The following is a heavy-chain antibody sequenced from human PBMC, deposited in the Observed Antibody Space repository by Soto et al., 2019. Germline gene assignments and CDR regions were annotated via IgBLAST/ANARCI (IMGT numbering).Heavy chain of an antibody. V-gene: IGHV1-18*01. CDR1: GYTFTSYG. D-gene: IGHD6-19*01. CDR2: ISAYNGNT. Sequence: ASVKVSCKASGYTFTSYGISWVRQAPGQGLEWMGWISAYNGNTNYAQNLQGRLTMTTDTSTSTAYMELGSLRSDDTAVYYCARDLTRHSSGWYYFDYWGQGTMVTVSS. CDR3: ARDLTRHSSGWYYFDY. J-gene: IGHJ4*02.